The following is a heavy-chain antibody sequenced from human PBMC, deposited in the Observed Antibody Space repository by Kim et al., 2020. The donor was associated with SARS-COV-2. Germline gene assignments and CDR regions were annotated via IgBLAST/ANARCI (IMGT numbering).Heavy chain of an antibody. V-gene: IGHV3-13*01. CDR1: GFTFSSYD. CDR3: ARVRGSGTQGAFDI. D-gene: IGHD3-10*01. CDR2: IGTAGDT. J-gene: IGHJ3*02. Sequence: GESLKISCAASGFTFSSYDMHWVRQATGKGLEWVSAIGTAGDTYYPGSVKGRFTISRENAKNSLYLQMNSLRAGDTAVYYCARVRGSGTQGAFDIWGQGT.